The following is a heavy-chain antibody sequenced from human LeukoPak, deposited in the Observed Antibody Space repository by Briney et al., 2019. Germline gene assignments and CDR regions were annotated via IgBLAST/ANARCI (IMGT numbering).Heavy chain of an antibody. D-gene: IGHD3-3*01. Sequence: GGSLRLSCAATGFTFSSYAMHWVRQAPGKGLEGVAVISYDGSNKYYADSVKGRFTISRDNSKNTLYLQMNSLRAEDTAVYYCASSLPYYDFWSGYLEYYYGMDVWGQGTTVTVPS. CDR2: ISYDGSNK. J-gene: IGHJ6*02. CDR1: GFTFSSYA. V-gene: IGHV3-30-3*01. CDR3: ASSLPYYDFWSGYLEYYYGMDV.